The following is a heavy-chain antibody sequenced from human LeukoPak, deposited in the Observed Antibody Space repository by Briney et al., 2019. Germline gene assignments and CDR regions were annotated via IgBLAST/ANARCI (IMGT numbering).Heavy chain of an antibody. J-gene: IGHJ6*02. V-gene: IGHV3-11*01. CDR3: ARGYYGSGSYYLVYGMDV. Sequence: PGGSLRLSCAASGFTFSDYYMSWILQAPGKGLEWVSYISSSGSTIYYADSVKGRFTISRDNAKNSLYLQMNSLRAEDTAVYYCARGYYGSGSYYLVYGMDVWGQGTTVIVSS. CDR1: GFTFSDYY. CDR2: ISSSGSTI. D-gene: IGHD3-10*01.